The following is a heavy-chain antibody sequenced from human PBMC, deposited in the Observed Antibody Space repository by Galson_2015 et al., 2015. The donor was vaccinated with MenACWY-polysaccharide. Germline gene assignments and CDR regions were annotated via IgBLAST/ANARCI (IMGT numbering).Heavy chain of an antibody. D-gene: IGHD6-19*01. CDR3: ATDLFRGYDSWLVLIY. CDR2: FDPEDGET. CDR1: GYTLTELS. V-gene: IGHV1-24*01. J-gene: IGHJ4*02. Sequence: SVKVSCKVSGYTLTELSMHWVRQAPGKGLEWMGGFDPEDGETIYAQKFQGRVTMTEDTSTDTAYMELSSLRSEDTAVYYCATDLFRGYDSWLVLIYWGQGTLVTVSS.